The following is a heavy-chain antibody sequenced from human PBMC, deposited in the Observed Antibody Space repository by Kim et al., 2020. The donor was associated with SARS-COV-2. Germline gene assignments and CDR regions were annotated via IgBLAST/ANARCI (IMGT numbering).Heavy chain of an antibody. CDR3: ARAPMIVVVIGWFDP. V-gene: IGHV4-31*03. J-gene: IGHJ5*02. CDR1: GGSISSGGYY. D-gene: IGHD3-22*01. CDR2: IYYSGST. Sequence: SETLSLTCTVSGGSISSGGYYWSWIRQHPGKGLEWIGYIYYSGSTYYNPALKSRVTISVDTSKNQFSLKLSSVTAADTAVYYCARAPMIVVVIGWFDPWGQGTLVTVSS.